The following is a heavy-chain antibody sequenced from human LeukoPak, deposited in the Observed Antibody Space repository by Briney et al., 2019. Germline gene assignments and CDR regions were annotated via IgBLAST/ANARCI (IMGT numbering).Heavy chain of an antibody. CDR1: GFTFSNSW. D-gene: IGHD3-10*01. CDR3: VGSRFDY. V-gene: IGHV3-74*01. CDR2: INSDGSIT. J-gene: IGHJ4*02. Sequence: PGRSLRLSCAASGFTFSNSWIHWDRQAPGKGLVWVSRINSDGSITSYADSVRGRFTISRDNAKNTLYLQMNSLRAEDTAVYYCVGSRFDYWGQGTLVAVSS.